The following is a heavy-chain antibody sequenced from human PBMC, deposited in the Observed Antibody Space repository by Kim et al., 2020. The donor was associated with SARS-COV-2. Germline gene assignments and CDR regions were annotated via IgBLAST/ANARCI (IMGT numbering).Heavy chain of an antibody. CDR3: AKKGGPRVGAFDI. Sequence: GGSLRLSCAASGFTFDDYAMHWVRQAPGKGLEWVSGISWNSGSIGYADSVKGRFTISRDNAKNSLYLQMNSLRAEDTALYYCAKKGGPRVGAFDIWGQGTMVTVSS. D-gene: IGHD1-26*01. V-gene: IGHV3-9*01. CDR1: GFTFDDYA. CDR2: ISWNSGSI. J-gene: IGHJ3*02.